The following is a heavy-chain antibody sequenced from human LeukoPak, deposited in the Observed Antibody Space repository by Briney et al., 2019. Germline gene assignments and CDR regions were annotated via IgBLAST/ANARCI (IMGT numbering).Heavy chain of an antibody. J-gene: IGHJ5*02. CDR1: GGSFXXYY. CDR3: ARSEDGDYYNWFGP. Sequence: SLTCAVYGGSFXXYYWSWIRQPPGKGLVWIGEINHSGSTNYNPSLKSRVTISVDTSKNQFSLKLSSVTAADTAVYYCARSEDGDYYNWFGPWGQGTLVTVSS. CDR2: INHSGST. V-gene: IGHV4-34*01. D-gene: IGHD4-17*01.